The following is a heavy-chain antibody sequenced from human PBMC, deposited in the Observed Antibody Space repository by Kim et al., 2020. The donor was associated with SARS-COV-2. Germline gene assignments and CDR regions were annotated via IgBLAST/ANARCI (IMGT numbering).Heavy chain of an antibody. D-gene: IGHD3-22*01. Sequence: GGSLRLSCAASGFTFSDYYMSWILQAPGKGLEWVSYISSSSSYTNYADSVKGRFTISRDNAKNSLYLQMNSLRAEDTAVYYCARSDSSGYYYVDYWGQGTLVTVSS. CDR3: ARSDSSGYYYVDY. CDR2: ISSSSSYT. V-gene: IGHV3-11*06. J-gene: IGHJ4*02. CDR1: GFTFSDYY.